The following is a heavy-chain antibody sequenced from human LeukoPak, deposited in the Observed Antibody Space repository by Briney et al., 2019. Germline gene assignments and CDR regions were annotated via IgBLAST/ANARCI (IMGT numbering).Heavy chain of an antibody. Sequence: GESLKISCKASGYTFGTSWIGWVRQMPGKGLEWMGIIYPADSDTRYSPSLQGQVTISADKSISTAYLQWNSLKASDAAMYYCARLLSGRYYYNYFDPWGQGTLVTVPS. CDR1: GYTFGTSW. CDR3: ARLLSGRYYYNYFDP. V-gene: IGHV5-51*01. CDR2: IYPADSDT. J-gene: IGHJ5*02. D-gene: IGHD1-26*01.